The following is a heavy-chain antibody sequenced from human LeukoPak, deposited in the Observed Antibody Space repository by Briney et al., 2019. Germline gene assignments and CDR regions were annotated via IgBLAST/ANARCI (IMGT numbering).Heavy chain of an antibody. CDR1: GGSISSGDYY. J-gene: IGHJ6*02. Sequence: SETLSLTCTVSGGSISSGDYYWSWIRQPPGKGLEWIGYIYYSGSIYYNPSLKSRVSISVDTSKNQFFLKLSSVTAADTAVYYCARDIVVVTANAYYYYYGMDVWGQGTTVTVSS. CDR3: ARDIVVVTANAYYYYYGMDV. D-gene: IGHD2-21*02. CDR2: IYYSGSI. V-gene: IGHV4-30-4*01.